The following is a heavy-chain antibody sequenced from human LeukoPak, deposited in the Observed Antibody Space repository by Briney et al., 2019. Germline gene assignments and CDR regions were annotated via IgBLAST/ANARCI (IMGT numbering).Heavy chain of an antibody. CDR3: ARALSRRYYYDSSPPGGFDY. D-gene: IGHD3-22*01. CDR2: ISSSSSTI. CDR1: GFTFSSYS. Sequence: GGSLRLSCAASGFTFSSYSMNWVRQAPGKGLEWVSYISSSSSTIYYADSVKGRFTISRDNSKNTLYLQMNSLRAEDTAVYYCARALSRRYYYDSSPPGGFDYWGQGTLVTVSS. J-gene: IGHJ4*02. V-gene: IGHV3-48*01.